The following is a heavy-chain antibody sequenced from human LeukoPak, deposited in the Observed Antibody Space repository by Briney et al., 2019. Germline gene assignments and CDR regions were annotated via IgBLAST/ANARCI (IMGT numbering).Heavy chain of an antibody. D-gene: IGHD3-9*01. J-gene: IGHJ4*02. CDR2: IYHSGST. CDR3: ARVGGYDILTGYYPLPFDY. V-gene: IGHV4-38-2*01. CDR1: GYSISSGYY. Sequence: PSETLSLTCAVSGYSISSGYYWGWIRQPPGKGLEWIGRIYHSGSTYYNPSLKSRVTISVDTSKNQFSLKLSSVTAADTAVYYCARVGGYDILTGYYPLPFDYWGQGTLVTVSS.